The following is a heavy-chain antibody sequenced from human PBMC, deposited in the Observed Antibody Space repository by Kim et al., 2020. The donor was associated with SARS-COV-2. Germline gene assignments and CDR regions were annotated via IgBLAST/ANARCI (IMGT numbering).Heavy chain of an antibody. V-gene: IGHV3-23*01. Sequence: GGSLRLSCAASGFTFSSYAMSWVRQAPGKGLEWVSGISEGVGSTYYADSVKGRFTISRDESKNTRYLQMNSLRAEDTAVYYCARGPVLTYWGQGALVTVS. CDR3: ARGPVLTY. CDR2: ISEGVGST. J-gene: IGHJ4*02. D-gene: IGHD3-16*01. CDR1: GFTFSSYA.